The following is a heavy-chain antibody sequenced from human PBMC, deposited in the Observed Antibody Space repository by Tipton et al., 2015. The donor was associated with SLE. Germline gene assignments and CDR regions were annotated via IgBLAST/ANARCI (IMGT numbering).Heavy chain of an antibody. J-gene: IGHJ4*02. V-gene: IGHV3-30*04. CDR3: VGSNYDSSRHVRYFDY. CDR2: ISYDGTYK. CDR1: EFTFSTLA. D-gene: IGHD3-22*01. Sequence: RSLRLSCAASEFTFSTLALHWVRQAPGKGLEWVTVISYDGTYKYYADSVKGRFTISRDNSKNTLYLQMNSLRAGDAAVYYCVGSNYDSSRHVRYFDYWGQGTLVTVSS.